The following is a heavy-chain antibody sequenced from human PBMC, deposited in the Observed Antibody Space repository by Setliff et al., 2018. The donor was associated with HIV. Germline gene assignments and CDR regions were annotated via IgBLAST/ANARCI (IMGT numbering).Heavy chain of an antibody. V-gene: IGHV4-34*01. CDR2: INHSEIT. D-gene: IGHD3-10*01. CDR1: GGSFSNYY. Sequence: KTSETLSLTCAVYGGSFSNYYWSWICQTPGEGPEWIGEINHSEITKYNPSLESRVTISLDTSKNQFSLKLTPVTAADTSVYYCARKGVDLYFGVDAFDMWGQGTMVTVSS. J-gene: IGHJ3*02. CDR3: ARKGVDLYFGVDAFDM.